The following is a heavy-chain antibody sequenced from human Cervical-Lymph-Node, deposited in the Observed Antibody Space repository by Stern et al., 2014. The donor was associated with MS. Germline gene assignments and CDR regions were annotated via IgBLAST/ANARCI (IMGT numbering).Heavy chain of an antibody. CDR1: GFTFSSYW. D-gene: IGHD1-20*01. V-gene: IGHV3-7*01. CDR3: ARQLGYNWNDLYYYYGMDV. J-gene: IGHJ6*02. CDR2: IKQDGSEK. Sequence: EVQLVESGGGLVQPGGSLRLSCAASGFTFSSYWMSWVRQAPGKGLEWVANIKQDGSEKYYVDSVKCRFTISRDNAKKSLYLPMNSLRAEDTAVYYCARQLGYNWNDLYYYYGMDVWGQGTTVPVSS.